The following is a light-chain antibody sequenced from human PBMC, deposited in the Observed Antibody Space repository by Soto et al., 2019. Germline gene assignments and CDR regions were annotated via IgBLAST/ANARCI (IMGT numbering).Light chain of an antibody. J-gene: IGKJ1*01. Sequence: IVMTQSPATLSVSPGERATLSCRASQSVTISYLAWFQQKPGQAPRLLIYGARTRATGVPDRFSASGSGTDFSLTISRLEPEDFAVYYCQQYGTSPWTFGQGTKV. V-gene: IGKV3-20*01. CDR3: QQYGTSPWT. CDR1: QSVTISY. CDR2: GAR.